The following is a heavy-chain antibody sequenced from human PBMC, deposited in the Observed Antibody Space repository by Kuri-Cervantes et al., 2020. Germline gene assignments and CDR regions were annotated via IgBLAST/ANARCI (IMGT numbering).Heavy chain of an antibody. CDR1: GGSISSGGYY. CDR2: IYYSGST. CDR3: ARYCSSSTCRTFDY. D-gene: IGHD2-2*01. V-gene: IGHV4-31*01. Sequence: SETLSLTCTVSGGSISSGGYYWSWIRQHPGKGLEWIGYIYYSGSTYYNPSLKSLVTISVDTSKNQFSLKLSSVTAADTAVYYCARYCSSSTCRTFDYWGQGTLVTVSS. J-gene: IGHJ4*02.